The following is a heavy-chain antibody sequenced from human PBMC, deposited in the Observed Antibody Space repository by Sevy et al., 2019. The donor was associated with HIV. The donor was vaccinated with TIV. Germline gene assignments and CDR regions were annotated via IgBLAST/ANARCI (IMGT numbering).Heavy chain of an antibody. D-gene: IGHD6-13*01. J-gene: IGHJ4*02. CDR3: ARAPGAGIEADPYSFDD. CDR2: VSYDGSNK. V-gene: IGHV3-30*04. Sequence: GGSLRLSCAASGFTFSSYVMHWVRQAPGKGPEWVAVVSYDGSNKDYADSVKGRFTISRDNSKSTLYLQMNTLRPEDTAVYSCARAPGAGIEADPYSFDDWGQGTLVTVSS. CDR1: GFTFSSYV.